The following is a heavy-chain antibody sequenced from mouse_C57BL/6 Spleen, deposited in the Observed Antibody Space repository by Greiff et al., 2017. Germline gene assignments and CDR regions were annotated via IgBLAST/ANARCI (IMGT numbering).Heavy chain of an antibody. CDR1: GYTFTSYW. CDR3: AREKGDGYYVGYFGY. Sequence: QVQLQQPGAELVKPGASVKLSCKASGYTFTSYWMHWVKQRPGRGLEWIGRIDPNGGGTKYNEKFKSKATLTVDKPSSTAYMQLSSLTSEDSAVYYCAREKGDGYYVGYFGYWGKGTTLTVSS. J-gene: IGHJ2*01. CDR2: IDPNGGGT. D-gene: IGHD2-3*01. V-gene: IGHV1-72*01.